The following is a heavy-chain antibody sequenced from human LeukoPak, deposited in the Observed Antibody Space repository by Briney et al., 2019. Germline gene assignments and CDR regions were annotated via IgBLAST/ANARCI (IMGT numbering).Heavy chain of an antibody. CDR2: IYYSGST. D-gene: IGHD2-2*01. CDR3: ARLRYCSSTSCGYNWFDP. V-gene: IGHV4-31*03. Sequence: PSETLSLTCTVSGGSISSGGYYWSWIRQHPGKGLEWIGYIYYSGSTYYNQSLKSRVTISVDTSKNQFSLKLSSVTAADTAVYYCARLRYCSSTSCGYNWFDPWGQGTLVTVSS. CDR1: GGSISSGGYY. J-gene: IGHJ5*02.